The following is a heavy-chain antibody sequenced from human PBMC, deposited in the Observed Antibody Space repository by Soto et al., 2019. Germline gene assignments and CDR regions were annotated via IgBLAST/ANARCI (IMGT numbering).Heavy chain of an antibody. D-gene: IGHD3-22*01. V-gene: IGHV3-30*18. CDR2: ISYDGSNK. J-gene: IGHJ6*02. Sequence: QVQLVESGGGVVQPGRSLRLSCAVSGFTFSTYGMHWVRQAPGKGLEWVAVISYDGSNKYYGDSVKGRFTISRDNSKNTLYVQMNSLRAEDTAVYYCAKDQSVLQFDSSGYYSYFYGMDVWGQGTTVTVS. CDR3: AKDQSVLQFDSSGYYSYFYGMDV. CDR1: GFTFSTYG.